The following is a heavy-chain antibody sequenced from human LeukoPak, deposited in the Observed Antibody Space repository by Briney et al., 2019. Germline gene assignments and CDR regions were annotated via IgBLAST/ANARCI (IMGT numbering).Heavy chain of an antibody. CDR1: GGPISSSSYY. D-gene: IGHD5-24*01. Sequence: PSETLSLTCTVSGGPISSSSYYWGWIRQPPGTGLEWIGSIYYSGSTYYNPSLKSRVTISVDTSKNQFSLKLSSVSAADTAVYYCARHRRDGYNRPSGGWLDPWGQGTLVTVSS. CDR3: ARHRRDGYNRPSGGWLDP. J-gene: IGHJ5*02. V-gene: IGHV4-39*01. CDR2: IYYSGST.